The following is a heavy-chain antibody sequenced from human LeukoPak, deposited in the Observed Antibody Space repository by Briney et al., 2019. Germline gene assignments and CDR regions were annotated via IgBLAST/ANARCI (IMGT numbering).Heavy chain of an antibody. J-gene: IGHJ4*02. CDR2: ISYDGSNK. D-gene: IGHD6-13*01. CDR1: GFTFSSYG. V-gene: IGHV3-30*18. Sequence: GGSQRLSCAASGFTFSSYGMHWVRQAPGKGLEWVAVISYDGSNKYYADSVKGRFTISRDNSKNTLYLQMNSLRAEDTAVYYCAKLGIAATRDYWAREPWSPSPQ. CDR3: AKLGIAATRDY.